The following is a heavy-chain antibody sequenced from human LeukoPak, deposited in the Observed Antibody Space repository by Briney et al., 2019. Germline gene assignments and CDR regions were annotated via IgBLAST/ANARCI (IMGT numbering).Heavy chain of an antibody. CDR2: IIPIFGTA. J-gene: IGHJ4*02. CDR3: ATTIPSYYYDSSGYYPLDY. D-gene: IGHD3-22*01. Sequence: SVKVSCKASGGTFSSYAISWVRQAPGQGLEWMGGIIPIFGTANYAQKFQGRVTITTDESTSTAYMELSSLRSEDTAVYYCATTIPSYYYDSSGYYPLDYWGQGTLVTVSS. V-gene: IGHV1-69*05. CDR1: GGTFSSYA.